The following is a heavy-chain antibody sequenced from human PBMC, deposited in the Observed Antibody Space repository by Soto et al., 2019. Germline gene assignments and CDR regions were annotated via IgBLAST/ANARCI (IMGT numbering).Heavy chain of an antibody. J-gene: IGHJ6*02. Sequence: GSLRLSCAASGFTFSSYGMHWVRQAPGKGLEWVAVIWYDGSNKYYADSVKGRFTISRDNSKNTLYLQMNSLRAEDTAVYYCAREGYYDYVWGSYRPSTYGMDVWGQGTTVTVSS. D-gene: IGHD3-16*02. CDR1: GFTFSSYG. V-gene: IGHV3-33*01. CDR3: AREGYYDYVWGSYRPSTYGMDV. CDR2: IWYDGSNK.